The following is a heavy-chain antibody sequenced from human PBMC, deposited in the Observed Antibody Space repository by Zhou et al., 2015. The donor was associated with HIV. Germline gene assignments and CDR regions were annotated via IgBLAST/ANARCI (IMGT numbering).Heavy chain of an antibody. D-gene: IGHD3-22*01. Sequence: LMQSGTEVTKPGSSVKVSCKASGGTFSGSDISWVRQAPGQGLEWMGGIIPMYGTTFYAQTLQGRVTITADTSTSTAYMELSSLRSEDTAVYYCASHYYFDRSGYFPLDYWGRGTLVTVAS. CDR3: ASHYYFDRSGYFPLDY. CDR2: IIPMYGTT. V-gene: IGHV1-69*06. J-gene: IGHJ4*02. CDR1: GGTFSGSD.